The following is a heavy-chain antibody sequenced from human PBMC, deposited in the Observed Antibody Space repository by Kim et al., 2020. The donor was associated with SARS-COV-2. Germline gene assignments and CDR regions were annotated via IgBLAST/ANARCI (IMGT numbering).Heavy chain of an antibody. CDR3: AKDRFGSGTNYFDS. V-gene: IGHV3-30*18. J-gene: IGHJ4*02. D-gene: IGHD3-10*01. Sequence: GGSLRLSCVGSGFIFSNYAMHWVRRAPGKGLEWVSATLFDESNKYYADFAKGRFTISRDNSKNTLFLQMNSLSPEDTAVYFCAKDRFGSGTNYFDSWGQG. CDR2: TLFDESNK. CDR1: GFIFSNYA.